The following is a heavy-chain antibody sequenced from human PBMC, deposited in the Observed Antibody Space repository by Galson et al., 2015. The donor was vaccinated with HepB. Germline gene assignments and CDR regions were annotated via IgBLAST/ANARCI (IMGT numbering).Heavy chain of an antibody. J-gene: IGHJ4*02. CDR1: GGTFSSYA. CDR3: ASSGYCSSTSCYTFDY. Sequence: SVKVSCKASGGTFSSYAISWVRQAPGQGLEWMGGIIPIFGTANYAQKFQGRVTITADESTSTAYMELSSLRSEDTAVYYCASSGYCSSTSCYTFDYWGQGTLVTVSS. V-gene: IGHV1-69*13. CDR2: IIPIFGTA. D-gene: IGHD2-2*02.